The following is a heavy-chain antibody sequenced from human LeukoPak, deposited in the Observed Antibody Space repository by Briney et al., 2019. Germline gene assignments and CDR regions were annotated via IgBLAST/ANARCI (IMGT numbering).Heavy chain of an antibody. D-gene: IGHD5-18*01. CDR2: ITNNGDTK. CDR3: ARAYSFGYDY. J-gene: IGHJ4*02. Sequence: PGGSLTLSWTPSRLTFSTSHMQWARHAPGKGIEYVSAITNNGDTKYYANSVKGRFTISRDNSKNTLYLQMGRLRVEDMAVYYCARAYSFGYDYWGQGTLVTVSS. CDR1: RLTFSTSH. V-gene: IGHV3-64*01.